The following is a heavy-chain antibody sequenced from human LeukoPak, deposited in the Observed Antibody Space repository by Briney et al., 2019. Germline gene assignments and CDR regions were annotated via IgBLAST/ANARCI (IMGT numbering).Heavy chain of an antibody. Sequence: SETLSLTCTVSGGSISSYYWSWIRQPPGKGLEWIGYIYYSGSTGSNPSLKSRVTISVDTSKNQFSLKLSSVTAADTAVYYCARHMGLGYTYFYPYFDYWGQGTLVTVSS. J-gene: IGHJ4*01. CDR1: GGSISSYY. D-gene: IGHD1-1*01. CDR3: ARHMGLGYTYFYPYFDY. CDR2: IYYSGST. V-gene: IGHV4-59*08.